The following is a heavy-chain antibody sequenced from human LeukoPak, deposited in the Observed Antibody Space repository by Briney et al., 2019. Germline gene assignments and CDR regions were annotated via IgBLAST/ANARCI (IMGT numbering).Heavy chain of an antibody. CDR1: GFTFNNYA. Sequence: GGSLRLSCAASGFTFNNYAMTWVRQAPGKGLEWVSSISASGVMTYYADSVKGRFTVSRDNSKNNLYLQMSRLTAADTAVYYCAKDRSIGTYYTFDHWGQGTLVTVSS. CDR3: AKDRSIGTYYTFDH. V-gene: IGHV3-23*01. D-gene: IGHD1-26*01. J-gene: IGHJ4*02. CDR2: ISASGVMT.